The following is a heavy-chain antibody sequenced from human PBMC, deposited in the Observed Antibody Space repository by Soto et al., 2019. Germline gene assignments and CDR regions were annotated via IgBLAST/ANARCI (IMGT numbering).Heavy chain of an antibody. CDR2: INSDGSST. J-gene: IGHJ4*02. CDR1: GFTFSTFW. V-gene: IGHV3-74*01. CDR3: ARDFEY. Sequence: EVQLVESGGGLVQPGGSLRLSCEASGFTFSTFWMHWVRQAPGKGLVWVSRINSDGSSTNYADSVKGRVTISRDNAKNTLSLQLNSLRPEDTDVYYCARDFEYWGQGTLVTVSS.